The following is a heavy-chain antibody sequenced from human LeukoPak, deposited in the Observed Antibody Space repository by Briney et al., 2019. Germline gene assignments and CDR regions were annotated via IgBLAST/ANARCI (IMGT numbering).Heavy chain of an antibody. V-gene: IGHV3-48*01. Sequence: PGGSLRLSCAASGFSFSSYSMNWVRQAPGKGLEWVSYITGGSSAMHYADSVKGRFTISRDNVKNSLYLQMNSLRAEDTAVYYCARKSGSSGYPFDYWGQGTLVTVST. D-gene: IGHD3-22*01. CDR3: ARKSGSSGYPFDY. J-gene: IGHJ4*02. CDR1: GFSFSSYS. CDR2: ITGGSSAM.